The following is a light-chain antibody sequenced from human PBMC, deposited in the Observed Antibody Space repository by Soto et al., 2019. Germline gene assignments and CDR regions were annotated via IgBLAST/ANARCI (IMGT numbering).Light chain of an antibody. CDR2: GAS. J-gene: IGKJ4*01. V-gene: IGKV3-15*01. Sequence: IVMTQSPATLSMSPGERATLSCRSIQRLSSDLAWDQKKPGQAARLLIYGASTRATGIPARFSGCVYGTEFTLTISSLQSEDFAVYFCQQYNKWPLTFGGGTKVDIK. CDR3: QQYNKWPLT. CDR1: QRLSSD.